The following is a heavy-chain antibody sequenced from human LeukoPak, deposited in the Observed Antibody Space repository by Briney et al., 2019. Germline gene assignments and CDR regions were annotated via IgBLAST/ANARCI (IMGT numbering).Heavy chain of an antibody. J-gene: IGHJ4*02. V-gene: IGHV4-39*07. D-gene: IGHD3-10*01. Sequence: PSETLSLTCTVSGGFISSSSYYWGWIRQPPGKGLEWIGSIYYSGSTDYNPSLKSRVTISGDTSKNQFSLKLSSVTAADTAVYYCARLRVRGVIGYYFDYWGQGTLVTVSS. CDR1: GGFISSSSYY. CDR2: IYYSGST. CDR3: ARLRVRGVIGYYFDY.